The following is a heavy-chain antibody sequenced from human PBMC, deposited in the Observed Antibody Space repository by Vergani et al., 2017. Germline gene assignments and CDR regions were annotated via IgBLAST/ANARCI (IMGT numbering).Heavy chain of an antibody. J-gene: IGHJ6*02. V-gene: IGHV1-46*01. CDR3: ASARYDDSSGYPPVYGMDV. CDR2: INPSGGST. D-gene: IGHD3-22*01. Sequence: QVQLVQSGAEVKKPGASVKVSCKASGYTFTSYYMHWVRQAPGQGLEWMGIINPSGGSTSYAQKFQGRVTMTRDTSTSTVYMELSSLRSEDTAVYYCASARYDDSSGYPPVYGMDVWGQGTTVTVSS. CDR1: GYTFTSYY.